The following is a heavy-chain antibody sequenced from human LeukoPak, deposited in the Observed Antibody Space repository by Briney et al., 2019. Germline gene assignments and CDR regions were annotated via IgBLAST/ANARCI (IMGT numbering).Heavy chain of an antibody. CDR1: GFTVSSNY. CDR2: IYDSGTT. D-gene: IGHD3-10*01. J-gene: IGHJ4*02. CDR3: ARDYGSGSYSNLGGFDY. Sequence: PGGSLRLSCATSGFTVSSNYMSWVRQAPGKGLEWVSVIYDSGTTYYADSVKGRFTISRDNSKNTLYLQMNSLRAEDTAVFYCARDYGSGSYSNLGGFDYWGQGTLVTVSS. V-gene: IGHV3-66*03.